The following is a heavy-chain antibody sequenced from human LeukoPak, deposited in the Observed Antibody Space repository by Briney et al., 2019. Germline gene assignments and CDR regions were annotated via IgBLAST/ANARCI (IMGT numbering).Heavy chain of an antibody. CDR2: INPNSGGT. Sequence: ASVKVSCKASGYTFTGYYMHWARQAPGQGLEWMGWINPNSGGTNYAQKFQGRVTMTRDTSISTAYMGLSRLRSDDTAVYYCARPTGTPPYLVYWGQGTLVTVSS. CDR3: ARPTGTPPYLVY. V-gene: IGHV1-2*02. D-gene: IGHD1-1*01. CDR1: GYTFTGYY. J-gene: IGHJ4*02.